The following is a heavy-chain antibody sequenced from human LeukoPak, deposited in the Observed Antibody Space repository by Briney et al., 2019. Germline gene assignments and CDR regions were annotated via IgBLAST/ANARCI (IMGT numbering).Heavy chain of an antibody. V-gene: IGHV1-69*13. CDR1: GGTFSSYA. CDR2: ITPILGTA. CDR3: ARTPGLVPPWGRNY. Sequence: GASVKVSCKASGGTFSSYAISWVRQASGQGLEWMGEITPILGTANYAQQFQGRLTITADESTSTAYMELSSLRSEDTAFYYCARTPGLVPPWGRNYWGQGTLVPLPS. D-gene: IGHD3-16*01. J-gene: IGHJ4*02.